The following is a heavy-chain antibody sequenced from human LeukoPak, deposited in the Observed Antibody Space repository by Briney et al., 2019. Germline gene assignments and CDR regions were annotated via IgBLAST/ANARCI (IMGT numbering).Heavy chain of an antibody. D-gene: IGHD3-22*01. CDR1: GGTFSSYA. J-gene: IGHJ6*02. V-gene: IGHV1-69*01. CDR3: AGSGLLPEYYYYGMDV. Sequence: SVKVSCKASGGTFSSYAISWVRQAPGQGLEWMGGIIPIFGTANYAQKFQGRVTITADESTSTAYMELSSLRSEDTAVYYCAGSGLLPEYYYYGMDVWGQGTTVTVSS. CDR2: IIPIFGTA.